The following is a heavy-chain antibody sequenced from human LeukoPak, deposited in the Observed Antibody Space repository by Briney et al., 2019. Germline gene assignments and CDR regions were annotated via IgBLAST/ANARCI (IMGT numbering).Heavy chain of an antibody. Sequence: GASVKVSCKASGGTFSSYAISWVRQAPGQGLEWMGGIIPIFGTANYAQKFQGRVTITTDESTSTAYMELSSLRSEDTAVYYCAIDTRSKTLRYFDWLLESRFDPWGQGTLVTVSS. CDR1: GGTFSSYA. CDR3: AIDTRSKTLRYFDWLLESRFDP. D-gene: IGHD3-9*01. V-gene: IGHV1-69*05. CDR2: IIPIFGTA. J-gene: IGHJ5*02.